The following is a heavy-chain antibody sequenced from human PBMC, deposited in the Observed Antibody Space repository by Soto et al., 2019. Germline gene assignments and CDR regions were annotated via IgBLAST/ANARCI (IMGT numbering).Heavy chain of an antibody. CDR1: SGSITSSNW. V-gene: IGHV4-4*02. CDR3: AGGAVSGTSPAY. J-gene: IGHJ4*02. Sequence: QVQLQESGPGLVKPSGTLSLTCAVSSGSITSSNWWSWVRQPPGKGLEWIGENYHSGSTNYNPSLKSRVTISVDKSKNVSSLKLSSVTAADAAMYYCAGGAVSGTSPAYWGQGTLVTVSS. CDR2: NYHSGST. D-gene: IGHD6-19*01.